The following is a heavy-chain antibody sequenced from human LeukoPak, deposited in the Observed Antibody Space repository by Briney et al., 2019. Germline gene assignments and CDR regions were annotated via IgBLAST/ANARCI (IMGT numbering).Heavy chain of an antibody. CDR2: IFYSGST. D-gene: IGHD2-2*01. V-gene: IGHV4-59*08. CDR1: GGSITTYY. CDR3: ARQSTRGHCSSTSCQAVNAFDI. Sequence: PSETLSLTCTVSGGSITTYYWSWIRQPPGKGLEWIGYIFYSGSTRYNPSLKSRVTISVDTSKNQFSLRLTSVTAADTAVYYCARQSTRGHCSSTSCQAVNAFDIWGQGTMVTVSS. J-gene: IGHJ3*02.